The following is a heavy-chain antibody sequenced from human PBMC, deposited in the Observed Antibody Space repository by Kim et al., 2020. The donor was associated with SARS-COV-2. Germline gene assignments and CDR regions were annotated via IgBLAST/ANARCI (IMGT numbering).Heavy chain of an antibody. Sequence: GGSLRLSCAASGFTFSDYYMNWIRQAPGKGLEWVSYISSSGSTIYYADSVKGRFTISRDNAKNSLYLQMNSLRAEDTAVYYCARSSASITIFGVVTRYGMDGWGQGTTVTVSS. J-gene: IGHJ6*02. CDR1: GFTFSDYY. CDR3: ARSSASITIFGVVTRYGMDG. V-gene: IGHV3-11*01. CDR2: ISSSGSTI. D-gene: IGHD3-3*01.